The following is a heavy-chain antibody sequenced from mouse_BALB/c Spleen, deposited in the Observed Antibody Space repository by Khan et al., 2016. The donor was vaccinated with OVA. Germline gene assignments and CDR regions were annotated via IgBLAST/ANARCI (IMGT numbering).Heavy chain of an antibody. V-gene: IGHV2-6*02. CDR1: GFSLTTYG. J-gene: IGHJ4*01. CDR2: IWSDGST. CDR3: ARWVDGYSSLDAMDY. Sequence: QVQLKESGPGLVAPSQSLSITCTVSGFSLTTYGVHWVRQPPGKGLEWLVVIWSDGSTNYNSVLKSRLSISKDNSKSQVFLKMNSLQTDDTAMYYCARWVDGYSSLDAMDYWGQGTSVTVSS. D-gene: IGHD2-3*01.